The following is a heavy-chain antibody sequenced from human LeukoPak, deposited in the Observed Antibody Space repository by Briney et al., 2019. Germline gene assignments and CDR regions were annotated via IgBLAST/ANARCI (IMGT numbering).Heavy chain of an antibody. CDR1: GFTFSSYS. Sequence: PGGSLRLSCAASGFTFSSYSMNWVRQAPGKGLEWVAVISYDGSNKYYADSVKGRFTISRDNSKNTLYLQMNSLRAEDTAVYYCAKRSLHRGRVYYMDVWGKGTTVTVSS. D-gene: IGHD1-26*01. V-gene: IGHV3-30*18. CDR3: AKRSLHRGRVYYMDV. CDR2: ISYDGSNK. J-gene: IGHJ6*03.